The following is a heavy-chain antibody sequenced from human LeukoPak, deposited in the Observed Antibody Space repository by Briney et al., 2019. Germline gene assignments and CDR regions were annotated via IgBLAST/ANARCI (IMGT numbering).Heavy chain of an antibody. D-gene: IGHD3-10*01. CDR1: GYTFTSYG. Sequence: ASVKVSCKASGYTFTSYGISWVRQAPGQGLEWMGWISAYNGNTNYAQKLQGRVTMTTDTSTSTAYMEPRSLRSEDTAVYYCARAPILLWFGELSDYWGQGTLVTVSS. CDR2: ISAYNGNT. CDR3: ARAPILLWFGELSDY. J-gene: IGHJ4*02. V-gene: IGHV1-18*01.